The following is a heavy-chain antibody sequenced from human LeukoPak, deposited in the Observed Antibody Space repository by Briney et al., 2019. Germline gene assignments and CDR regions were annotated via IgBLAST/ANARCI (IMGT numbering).Heavy chain of an antibody. CDR1: GYTFTGYY. D-gene: IGHD3-22*01. CDR2: INPNSGGT. V-gene: IGHV1-2*02. CDR3: ARSYESSGYYPDS. Sequence: ASVKVSCKASGYTFTGYYVHWVRQAPRQGLEWMGWINPNSGGTNYAQNFQGRVTMTRDTSISTAYMELNRLRSDDTAVYYCARSYESSGYYPDSWGQGTLVTVSS. J-gene: IGHJ4*02.